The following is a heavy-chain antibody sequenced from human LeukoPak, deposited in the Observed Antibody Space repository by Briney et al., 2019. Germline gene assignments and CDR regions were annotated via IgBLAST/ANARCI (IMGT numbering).Heavy chain of an antibody. V-gene: IGHV4-4*07. D-gene: IGHD1-1*01. CDR3: AGVLNWNDASVDY. J-gene: IGHJ4*02. CDR2: IYTSGST. CDR1: GGSISSYY. Sequence: PSETLSLTCTVSGGSISSYYWSWIQQPAGKGLEWIGRIYTSGSTNYNPSLKSRVTISVDTSKNQFSLKLSSVTAADTAVYYCAGVLNWNDASVDYGGQRTLSPPPQ.